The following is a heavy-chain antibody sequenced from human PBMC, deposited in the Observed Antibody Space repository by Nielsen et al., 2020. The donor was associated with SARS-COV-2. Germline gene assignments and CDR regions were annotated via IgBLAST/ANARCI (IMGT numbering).Heavy chain of an antibody. Sequence: SETLSLTCSVSGDSITSKYWIWIRRPPGKGLEWTGLIHYNGGGGSDYNPSLKSRVTISGNTSKNQFTLNLSSVTAADTAVYYCARVRDYQRGDWYFDLWGRGTLATVSS. J-gene: IGHJ2*01. D-gene: IGHD4-11*01. CDR1: GDSITSKY. CDR3: ARVRDYQRGDWYFDL. CDR2: IHYNGGGGS. V-gene: IGHV4-59*01.